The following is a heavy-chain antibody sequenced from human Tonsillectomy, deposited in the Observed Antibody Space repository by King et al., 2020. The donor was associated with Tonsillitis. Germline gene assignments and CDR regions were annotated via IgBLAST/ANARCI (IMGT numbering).Heavy chain of an antibody. J-gene: IGHJ5*02. D-gene: IGHD2-15*01. Sequence: VQLQESGPGLVKPSQTLSLTCTVSGGSISGGAFYWSWIRQHPGKGLEWIGYIYDSGNTYYNPSLNSRLTISVDTSKNQFSLKLSSVTAADTAVYYCGGYEGGVFDPWGQGTLVTVSS. CDR2: IYDSGNT. CDR1: GGSISGGAFY. CDR3: GGYEGGVFDP. V-gene: IGHV4-31*03.